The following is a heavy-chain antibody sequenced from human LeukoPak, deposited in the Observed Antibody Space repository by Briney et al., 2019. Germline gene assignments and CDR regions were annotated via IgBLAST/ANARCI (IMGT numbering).Heavy chain of an antibody. CDR2: ISGSGGST. CDR1: GFTFSSYA. J-gene: IGHJ4*02. V-gene: IGHV3-23*01. CDR3: AKDPSAYYFDY. Sequence: SGGSLGLSCAASGFTFSSYAMTWVREAPGKGLEWVSGISGSGGSTYYADSVKGRFTISRDNSKNTLYLQMNSLRAEDTAVYYCAKDPSAYYFDYWGQGTLVTVSS.